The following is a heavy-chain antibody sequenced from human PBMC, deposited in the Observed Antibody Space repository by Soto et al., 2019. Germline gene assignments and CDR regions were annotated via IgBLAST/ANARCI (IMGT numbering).Heavy chain of an antibody. J-gene: IGHJ4*02. D-gene: IGHD3-9*01. CDR2: TIPVFGTP. CDR1: GGTFNRHG. V-gene: IGHV1-69*06. CDR3: ARDEGGYDILTGYYKAHHFDY. Sequence: SVKVSCKASGGTFNRHGISWVRQAPGQGLEWMGGTIPVFGTPKYAQEFQGRVTVSVDKSTSTAYMELSSLRSEDTAVYYCARDEGGYDILTGYYKAHHFDYWGQGVPVTVSS.